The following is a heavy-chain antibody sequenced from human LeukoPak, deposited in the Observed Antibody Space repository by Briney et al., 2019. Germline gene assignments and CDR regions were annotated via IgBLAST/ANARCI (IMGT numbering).Heavy chain of an antibody. CDR2: FYYRGTT. CDR3: ARLAYCGGDCYGEDDSVGY. D-gene: IGHD2-21*02. J-gene: IGHJ4*02. CDR1: GGSVSSGSYY. Sequence: SETLSLTCTVSGGSVSSGSYYWSWIRQPPGKGLEYIGCFYYRGTTRYNPSLKSRVTISVDTSKNQFSLKLSSVTAADTAVYYCARLAYCGGDCYGEDDSVGYWGQGTLVTVSS. V-gene: IGHV4-61*01.